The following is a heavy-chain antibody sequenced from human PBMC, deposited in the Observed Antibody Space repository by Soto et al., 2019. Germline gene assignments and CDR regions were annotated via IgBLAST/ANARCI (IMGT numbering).Heavy chain of an antibody. CDR2: INPSGGGT. Sequence: ASVKVSCKASGGTFSSYAISWVRQAPGQGLEWMGIINPSGGGTTYAQKFQGRVTMTSDTSTSTVYMELSSLRSEDTAVYYCARGSLTTVTSPIDYWGQGTLVTVSS. CDR1: GGTFSSYA. V-gene: IGHV1-46*03. D-gene: IGHD4-17*01. CDR3: ARGSLTTVTSPIDY. J-gene: IGHJ4*02.